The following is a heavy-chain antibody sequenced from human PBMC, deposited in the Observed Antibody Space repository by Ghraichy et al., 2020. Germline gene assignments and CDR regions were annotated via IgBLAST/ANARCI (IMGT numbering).Heavy chain of an antibody. D-gene: IGHD6-19*01. CDR2: ISGSGGST. V-gene: IGHV3-23*01. J-gene: IGHJ4*02. CDR1: GFTFSSYA. Sequence: LSLTCAASGFTFSSYAMSWVRQAPGKGLEWVSAISGSGGSTYYADSVKGRFTISRDNSKNTLYLQMNSLRAEDTAVYYCAKRTREQWLGHFDYWGQGTLVTVSS. CDR3: AKRTREQWLGHFDY.